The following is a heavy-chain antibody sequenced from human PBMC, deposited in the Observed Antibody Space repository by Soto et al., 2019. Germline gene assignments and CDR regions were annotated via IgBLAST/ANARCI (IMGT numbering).Heavy chain of an antibody. CDR1: GYTLTELS. V-gene: IGHV1-24*01. J-gene: IGHJ4*02. CDR2: FDPEDGET. Sequence: ASVKVSCKVSGYTLTELSMHWVRQAPGKGLEWMGGFDPEDGETIYAQKFQGRVTMTEDTSKDTAYMELSSLRSEDTAVYYCATVVQRGWLVGFPSPLDYWGQGTLVTVSS. D-gene: IGHD6-19*01. CDR3: ATVVQRGWLVGFPSPLDY.